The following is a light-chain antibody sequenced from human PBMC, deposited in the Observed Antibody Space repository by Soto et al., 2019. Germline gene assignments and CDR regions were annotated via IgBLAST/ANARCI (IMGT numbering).Light chain of an antibody. CDR2: DAS. V-gene: IGKV1-5*01. CDR1: QSISSW. Sequence: GARVTITCWASQSISSWLAWYQQKPGKAPKLLIYDASSLESGVPSRFSGSGSGTEFTLTISSLQPDDFATYYCQQYNSYPLTFGGGTKV. CDR3: QQYNSYPLT. J-gene: IGKJ4*01.